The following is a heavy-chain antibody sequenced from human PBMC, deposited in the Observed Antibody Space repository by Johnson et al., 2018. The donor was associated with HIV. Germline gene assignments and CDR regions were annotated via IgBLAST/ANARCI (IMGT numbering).Heavy chain of an antibody. J-gene: IGHJ3*02. V-gene: IGHV3-20*04. D-gene: IGHD1-26*01. CDR3: ARVRIGRENAFDI. Sequence: VQLVASGGGVVRPGGSLRLSCAPSGFTFDDYGMSWVRQAPGKGLEWVSGINWNGGNTSYADSVKGRFTISRDNSRNTLYLHLNSLRAVDTAVYYCARVRIGRENAFDIWGQGTMVTVSS. CDR2: INWNGGNT. CDR1: GFTFDDYG.